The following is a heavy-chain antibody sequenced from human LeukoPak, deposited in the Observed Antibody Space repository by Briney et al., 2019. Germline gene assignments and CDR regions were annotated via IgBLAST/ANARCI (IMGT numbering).Heavy chain of an antibody. D-gene: IGHD5-18*01. Sequence: GASVNVSCKASGYTFTSYYMHWVRQAPGQGLEWMGIINPSGDRTTYAQKFQGRLTMTRDTSTSTVYMELSSLRSEDTAVYYCARETAMVTNYYSYYGMDVWGQGTTVTVSS. CDR1: GYTFTSYY. CDR3: ARETAMVTNYYSYYGMDV. J-gene: IGHJ6*02. CDR2: INPSGDRT. V-gene: IGHV1-46*01.